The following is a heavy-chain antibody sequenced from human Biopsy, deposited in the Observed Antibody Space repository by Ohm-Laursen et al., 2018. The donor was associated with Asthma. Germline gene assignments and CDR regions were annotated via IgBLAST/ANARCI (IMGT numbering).Heavy chain of an antibody. D-gene: IGHD1-26*01. J-gene: IGHJ4*02. V-gene: IGHV3-30*18. CDR1: GFTFSNYG. CDR2: ISFDGSNK. Sequence: RSLRLSCTASGFTFSNYGMHWVRQAPGQGLDWVAVISFDGSNKNYTDSVKGRFTISRDNSRNTLHLQMNSLRAEDTAVYCCAKDVFPGWELRRGPDYWGQGTLVTVSS. CDR3: AKDVFPGWELRRGPDY.